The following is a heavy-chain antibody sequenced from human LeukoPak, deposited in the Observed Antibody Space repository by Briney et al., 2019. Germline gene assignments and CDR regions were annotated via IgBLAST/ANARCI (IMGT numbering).Heavy chain of an antibody. D-gene: IGHD3-22*01. CDR3: ARPSGTVVVSLFGY. J-gene: IGHJ4*02. CDR1: GGSISSHY. V-gene: IGHV4-59*11. Sequence: PSETLSLTCTVSGGSISSHYWSWIRQPPGKGLEWIGYIYYSGSTNYNPSLKSRVTISVDTSKNQFSLKLSSVTAADTAVYYCARPSGTVVVSLFGYWGQGTLVSVS. CDR2: IYYSGST.